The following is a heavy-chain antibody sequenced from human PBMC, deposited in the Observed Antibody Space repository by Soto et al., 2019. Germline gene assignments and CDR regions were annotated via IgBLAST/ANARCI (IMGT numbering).Heavy chain of an antibody. Sequence: QVQLVQSGAEVKKPGSSVKVSCKASGGTFSSYTISWVRQAPGQGLEWMGRIIPILGIANYAQKFQGRVTITADKSTSTAYMELSSLRSEDTAVYYCARGASDYYYYMDVWGKGTKVTVSS. CDR2: IIPILGIA. J-gene: IGHJ6*03. V-gene: IGHV1-69*02. CDR1: GGTFSSYT. CDR3: ARGASDYYYYMDV.